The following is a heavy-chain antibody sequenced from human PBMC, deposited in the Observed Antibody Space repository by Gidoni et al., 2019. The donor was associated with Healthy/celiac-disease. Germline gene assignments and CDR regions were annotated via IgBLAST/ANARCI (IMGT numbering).Heavy chain of an antibody. D-gene: IGHD5-12*01. CDR2: IIPIFGTA. Sequence: QVQLVQSGAEVKKPGSSVKVSCKASGGTFSSYAISWVRQAPGQGLEWMGGIIPIFGTANYAQKFQGRVTITADESTSTAYMELSSLRSEDTAVYYCASRTREYSGYDYYYYGMDVWGQGTTVTVSS. J-gene: IGHJ6*02. V-gene: IGHV1-69*01. CDR3: ASRTREYSGYDYYYYGMDV. CDR1: GGTFSSYA.